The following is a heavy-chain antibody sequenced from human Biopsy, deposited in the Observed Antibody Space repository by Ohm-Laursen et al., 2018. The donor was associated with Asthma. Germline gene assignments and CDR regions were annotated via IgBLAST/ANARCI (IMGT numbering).Heavy chain of an antibody. J-gene: IGHJ4*02. Sequence: SLRLSCTASGFTFSSYWMHWVRQAPGKGLMWVSRINSDGSSTTYADSVKGRFTISRDNAENTLYLRMNSLRAEGTAVYYCARVSALYDFWSGYSLYDYWGQGTLVTVSS. D-gene: IGHD3-3*01. CDR1: GFTFSSYW. CDR3: ARVSALYDFWSGYSLYDY. V-gene: IGHV3-74*01. CDR2: INSDGSST.